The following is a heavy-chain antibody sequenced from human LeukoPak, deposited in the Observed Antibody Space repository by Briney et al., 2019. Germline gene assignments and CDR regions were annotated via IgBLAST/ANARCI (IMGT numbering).Heavy chain of an antibody. D-gene: IGHD3-22*01. CDR3: ARSHSGSLRAPFDH. CDR2: ISPYKGDT. CDR1: GYIFSNCG. V-gene: IGHV1-18*01. J-gene: IGHJ4*02. Sequence: ASVEVSCKASGYIFSNCGVIWVRQAPGQGLEWMAWISPYKGDTKYAQKFQGRVTVTADTSTATVYMELRSLRSDDTAIYYCARSHSGSLRAPFDHWGQGTLVTVST.